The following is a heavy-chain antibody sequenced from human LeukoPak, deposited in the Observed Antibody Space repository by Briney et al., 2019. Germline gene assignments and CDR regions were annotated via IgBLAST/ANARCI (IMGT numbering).Heavy chain of an antibody. CDR1: GYTFSNFY. V-gene: IGHV1-46*01. CDR2: INPSGGST. J-gene: IGHJ6*02. Sequence: ASVKVSCKASGYTFSNFYMHWVRQAPGQGLEWMGIINPSGGSTNYAQKFQGRVTMTRDTSTSTVYMELSSLRSEDTAVYYCATLPPITILGDHYYGMDVWGQGTTVTVSS. CDR3: ATLPPITILGDHYYGMDV. D-gene: IGHD3-3*01.